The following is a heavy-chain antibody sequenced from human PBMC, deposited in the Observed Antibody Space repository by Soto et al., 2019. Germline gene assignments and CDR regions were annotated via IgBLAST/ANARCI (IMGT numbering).Heavy chain of an antibody. CDR3: ERAGYCSGGSCYSLYYFDY. CDR2: IYYSGST. Sequence: QVQLQESGPGLVKPSQTLSLTCTVSGGSISSGGYYWSWIRQHPGKGLEWIGYIYYSGSTYYNPSLKSRVTVSIDTSKNQFSLKRSSVTAADTAVYYCERAGYCSGGSCYSLYYFDYWGQGTLVTVSS. D-gene: IGHD2-15*01. CDR1: GGSISSGGYY. J-gene: IGHJ4*02. V-gene: IGHV4-31*03.